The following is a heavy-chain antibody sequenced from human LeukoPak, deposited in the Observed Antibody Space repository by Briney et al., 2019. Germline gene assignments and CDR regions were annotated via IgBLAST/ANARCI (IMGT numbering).Heavy chain of an antibody. D-gene: IGHD3-16*02. Sequence: GASVKVSCKASGYTFTGYYMHWVRQAPGQGLEWMGWISPHSGGTISAQKFHGRVTMTRDTSINTAYMELSRLRSDDTAVYYCARARPYDYVWGTYHYSLDYWGQGTLVTVSS. CDR2: ISPHSGGT. V-gene: IGHV1-2*02. J-gene: IGHJ4*02. CDR1: GYTFTGYY. CDR3: ARARPYDYVWGTYHYSLDY.